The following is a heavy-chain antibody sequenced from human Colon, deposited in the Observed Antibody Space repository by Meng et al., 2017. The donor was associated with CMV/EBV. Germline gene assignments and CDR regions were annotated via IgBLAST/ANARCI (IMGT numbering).Heavy chain of an antibody. J-gene: IGHJ1*01. CDR2: MDPTTGRT. CDR1: GYSFTGYY. V-gene: IGHV1-2*02. Sequence: QVQVVQAGAEVRMPGASVKVSCKASGYSFTGYYIHWVRQAPGQGLEWMGWMDPTTGRTDYAQKFQGTVTMTRDTSISTAYLELSRLTSDDTAVYYCASHSSYVWGSHHWGQGTLVTVFS. D-gene: IGHD3-16*01. CDR3: ASHSSYVWGSHH.